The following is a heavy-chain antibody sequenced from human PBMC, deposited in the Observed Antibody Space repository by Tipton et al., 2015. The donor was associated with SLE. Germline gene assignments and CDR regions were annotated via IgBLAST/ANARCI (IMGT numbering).Heavy chain of an antibody. CDR2: IYTSGST. J-gene: IGHJ4*02. Sequence: TLSLTCTVSGGSISSGSYYWSWIRQPAGKGLEWIGRIYTSGSTNYNPSLKSRVTISVDTSKNQFSLKLSSVTAADTAVYYCARHGGGGYGFDYWGQGPLVTVSS. D-gene: IGHD6-19*01. CDR1: GGSISSGSYY. CDR3: ARHGGGGYGFDY. V-gene: IGHV4-61*02.